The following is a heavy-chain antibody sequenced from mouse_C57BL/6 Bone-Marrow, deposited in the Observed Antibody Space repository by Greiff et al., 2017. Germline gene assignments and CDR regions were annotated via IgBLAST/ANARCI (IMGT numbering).Heavy chain of an antibody. V-gene: IGHV1-26*01. J-gene: IGHJ3*01. CDR1: GYTFTDYY. Sequence: EVQLQQSGPELVKPGASVKISCKASGYTFTDYYMNWVKQSHGKSLEWIGDINPNNGGTSYNQKFKGKATLTVDKSSSTAYMELRSLTSEDSAVYYCARERASNSNPFAYWGQGTLVTVSA. CDR3: ARERASNSNPFAY. CDR2: INPNNGGT. D-gene: IGHD2-5*01.